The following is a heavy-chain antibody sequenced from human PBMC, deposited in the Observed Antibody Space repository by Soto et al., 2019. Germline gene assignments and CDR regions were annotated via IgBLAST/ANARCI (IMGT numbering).Heavy chain of an antibody. V-gene: IGHV3-33*01. CDR2: IWYDGSNK. Sequence: QVQLVESGGGVVQPGRSLRLSCAASGFTFSSYGMHWVRQAPGKGLEWVAVIWYDGSNKYYADSVKGRFTISRDNSKNTLYLQMNILRAEDTAVYYCARAPDYDILTGYLDYWGQGTLVTVSS. D-gene: IGHD3-9*01. CDR1: GFTFSSYG. J-gene: IGHJ4*02. CDR3: ARAPDYDILTGYLDY.